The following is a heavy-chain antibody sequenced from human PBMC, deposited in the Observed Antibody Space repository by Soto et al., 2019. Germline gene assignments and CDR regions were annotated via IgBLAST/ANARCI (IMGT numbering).Heavy chain of an antibody. D-gene: IGHD3-10*01. Sequence: EVRLLESGGGLVQSGGSLRLSCVASGFTLSSYAMSWVRQAPEKGLEWVSAISGSGTSTYYTDSVKGRFTISRDNSENTLYLQMNRLRAEDTATYFGARELVLGGTNFYYYGLGVWGQGATVAVSS. V-gene: IGHV3-23*01. CDR3: ARELVLGGTNFYYYGLGV. CDR1: GFTLSSYA. J-gene: IGHJ6*02. CDR2: ISGSGTST.